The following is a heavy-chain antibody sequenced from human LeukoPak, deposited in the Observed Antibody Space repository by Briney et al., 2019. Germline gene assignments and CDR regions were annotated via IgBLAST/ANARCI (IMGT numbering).Heavy chain of an antibody. V-gene: IGHV3-13*01. CDR3: ARGDYYYSSMDV. Sequence: PGGSLRLSCAASGFTISNYDMHWVRQQPGKGLEWVSTIHTAGDTYYPDSVKGRFAISRENAKNSLSLQMNSLRAGDTAVYYCARGDYYYSSMDVWGQGTTVTVSS. CDR1: GFTISNYD. D-gene: IGHD2-21*01. CDR2: IHTAGDT. J-gene: IGHJ6*02.